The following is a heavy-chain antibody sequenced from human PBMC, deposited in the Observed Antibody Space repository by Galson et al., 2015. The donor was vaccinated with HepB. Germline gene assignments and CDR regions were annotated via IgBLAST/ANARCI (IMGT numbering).Heavy chain of an antibody. V-gene: IGHV2-5*02. CDR1: GFSVTTPGAG. CDR3: ALCTIGWYRADY. J-gene: IGHJ4*02. CDR2: IYWDDNNY. Sequence: PALVKPTQTLTLTCTLSGFSVTTPGAGVGWIRQPPGKALEWLALIYWDDNNYRYSPSLKSRLTITKDTSKNQVVLTIIDMDPVDTATYYCALCTIGWYRADYWGQGTLVTVSS. D-gene: IGHD6-19*01.